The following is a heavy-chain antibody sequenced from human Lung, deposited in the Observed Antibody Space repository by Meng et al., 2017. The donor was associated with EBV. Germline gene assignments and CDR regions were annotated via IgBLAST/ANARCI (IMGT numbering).Heavy chain of an antibody. CDR1: GYTFTHHG. CDR2: ISCYNGDT. D-gene: IGHD6-19*01. J-gene: IGHJ4*02. V-gene: IGHV1-18*01. Sequence: QLRRVESGAEVKKPGASVRVSCKASGYTFTHHGISWIRQAPGQGLEWMGWISCYNGDTNYAQKLQGRVTMTTDTSTNTAYMDLRGLRSDDTAVYYCARDPSNTSGRYAYFDYWGQGTLVTVSS. CDR3: ARDPSNTSGRYAYFDY.